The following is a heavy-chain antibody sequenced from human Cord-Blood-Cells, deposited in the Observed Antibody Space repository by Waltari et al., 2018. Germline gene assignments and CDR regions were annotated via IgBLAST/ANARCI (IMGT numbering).Heavy chain of an antibody. CDR1: GYSISSGYY. D-gene: IGHD2-15*01. J-gene: IGHJ3*01. CDR2: IYHSGST. CDR3: ARDSIVEYCSGGSCYSTNDAFD. Sequence: QVQLQESGPGLVKPSETLSLTCAVSGYSISSGYYWGWIRQPPGKGLEWIGSIYHSGSTYYNPSLKSRVTISVDTSKNQFSLKLSSVTAADTAVYYCARDSIVEYCSGGSCYSTNDAFD. V-gene: IGHV4-38-2*02.